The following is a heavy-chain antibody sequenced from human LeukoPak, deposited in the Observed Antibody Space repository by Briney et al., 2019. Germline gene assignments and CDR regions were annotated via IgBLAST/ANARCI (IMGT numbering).Heavy chain of an antibody. CDR2: IYYSGST. CDR1: GGSISSSSYY. V-gene: IGHV4-39*01. D-gene: IGHD6-13*01. CDR3: ARGETGYSSSWYGY. Sequence: SETLSLTCTVSGGSISSSSYYWGWIRQPPGKGLEWIGSIYYSGSTYYNPSLKSRVTISVDTSKNQFSLKLSSVTAADTAVYYCARGETGYSSSWYGYWGQGTLVTVSS. J-gene: IGHJ4*02.